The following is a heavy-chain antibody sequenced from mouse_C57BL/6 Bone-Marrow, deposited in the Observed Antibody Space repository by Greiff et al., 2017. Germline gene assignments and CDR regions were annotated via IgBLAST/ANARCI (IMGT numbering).Heavy chain of an antibody. V-gene: IGHV1-81*01. D-gene: IGHD5-1*01. CDR3: AREYHRWYFDV. CDR1: GYTFTSYG. J-gene: IGHJ1*03. Sequence: QVQLQQSGAELARPGASVKLSCKASGYTFTSYGISWVKQRTGQGLEWIGEIYPRSGNTYYNAKIKGKATLTAATSSRTAYMELSSLTYEDSAVYFCAREYHRWYFDVWGTGTTVTVSS. CDR2: IYPRSGNT.